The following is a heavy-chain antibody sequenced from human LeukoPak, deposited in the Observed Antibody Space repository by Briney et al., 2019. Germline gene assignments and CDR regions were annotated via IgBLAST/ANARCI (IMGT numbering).Heavy chain of an antibody. CDR3: ARGYSGYGGYYYYGMDV. D-gene: IGHD5-12*01. J-gene: IGHJ6*04. CDR2: INHSGST. CDR1: GGSFSGYY. Sequence: SETLSLTCAVYGGSFSGYYWSWIRQPPGKGLGWIGEINHSGSTNYNPSLKSRVTISVDTSKNQFSLELSSVTAADTAVYYCARGYSGYGGYYYYGMDVWGKGTTVTVSS. V-gene: IGHV4-34*01.